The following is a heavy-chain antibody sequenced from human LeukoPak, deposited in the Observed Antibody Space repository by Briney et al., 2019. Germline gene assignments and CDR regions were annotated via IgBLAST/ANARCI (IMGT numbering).Heavy chain of an antibody. V-gene: IGHV3-30*18. CDR2: ISYDESNK. CDR3: AKDLSSSSWYVGNFDY. D-gene: IGHD6-13*01. J-gene: IGHJ4*02. CDR1: GFTFSSYG. Sequence: GRSLRLSCAASGFTFSSYGMHWVRQAPGKGLEWVAVISYDESNKYYADSVKGRFTISRDNSKNTLYLQMNSLRAEDTAVYYCAKDLSSSSWYVGNFDYWGQGTLVTVSS.